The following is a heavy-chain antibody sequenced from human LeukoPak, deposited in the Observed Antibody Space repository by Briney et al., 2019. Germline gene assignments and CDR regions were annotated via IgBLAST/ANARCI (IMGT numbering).Heavy chain of an antibody. J-gene: IGHJ4*02. CDR2: IKDEGSED. Sequence: GRSLRLSCAASGFTFSSYWMTWVRQTAGKGLEWVANIKDEGSEDYFVGSGEGRFTIYRDNAENSRHLQMSSLRAEDTAVYYCARSANYGGHAFFDYWGQGILVIVSS. D-gene: IGHD4/OR15-4a*01. CDR3: ARSANYGGHAFFDY. V-gene: IGHV3-7*01. CDR1: GFTFSSYW.